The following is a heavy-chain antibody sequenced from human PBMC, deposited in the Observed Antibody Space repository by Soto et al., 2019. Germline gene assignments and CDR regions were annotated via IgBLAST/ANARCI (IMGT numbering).Heavy chain of an antibody. CDR3: ARHPTLHESRVWSGFDP. Sequence: PGESLKISCQGSGYSFNTYWISWVRQVPGEGLEWMGRIDPGTSYSNYSPSFEGHVTISVDKSKSTAFLQWSSLKASDTAMYYCARHPTLHESRVWSGFDPWGQGTLVTVSS. D-gene: IGHD3-3*01. CDR1: GYSFNTYW. CDR2: IDPGTSYS. J-gene: IGHJ5*02. V-gene: IGHV5-10-1*01.